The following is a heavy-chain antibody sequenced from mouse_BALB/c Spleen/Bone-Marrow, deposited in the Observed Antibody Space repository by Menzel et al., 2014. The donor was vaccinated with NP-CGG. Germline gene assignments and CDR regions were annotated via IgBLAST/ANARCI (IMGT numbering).Heavy chain of an antibody. V-gene: IGHV14-3*02. D-gene: IGHD4-1*01. CDR3: VGWEYY. Sequence: EVQLQQSGAELVKPGASAKLSCTASGFNIKDTYMHWVKQRPDQGLEWIGRIDPANGNTKYNPKFQGKATITSDTSSNTAYPQLSSQTSGDTAVYYCVGWEYYWGQGTTLTVSS. CDR2: IDPANGNT. J-gene: IGHJ2*01. CDR1: GFNIKDTY.